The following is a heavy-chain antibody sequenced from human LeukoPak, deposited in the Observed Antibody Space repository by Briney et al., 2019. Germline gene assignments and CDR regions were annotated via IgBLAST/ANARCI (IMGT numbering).Heavy chain of an antibody. CDR3: ARASDSSGYSPLYYYYGMDV. V-gene: IGHV1-18*01. J-gene: IGHJ6*02. D-gene: IGHD3-22*01. CDR2: ISAYNGNT. Sequence: ASVKVSCKASGYTFTSYGISWVRQAPGQGLEWMGWISAYNGNTNYAQKLQGRVTMTTDTYTSTAYMELRSLRSDDTAVYYCARASDSSGYSPLYYYYGMDVWGQGTTVTVSS. CDR1: GYTFTSYG.